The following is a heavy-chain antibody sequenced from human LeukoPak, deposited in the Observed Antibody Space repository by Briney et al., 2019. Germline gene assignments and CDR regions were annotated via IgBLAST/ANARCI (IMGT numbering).Heavy chain of an antibody. Sequence: ASVKVSCKASGYTFTSYAMHWVRQAPGQRLEWMGWINAGNGSTKYSQKFQGRVTITRDTSASTAYMELSSLRSEDTAVYYCARVDTGFGELAYWGQGTLVTVSS. CDR1: GYTFTSYA. J-gene: IGHJ4*02. CDR2: INAGNGST. CDR3: ARVDTGFGELAY. V-gene: IGHV1-3*01. D-gene: IGHD3-10*01.